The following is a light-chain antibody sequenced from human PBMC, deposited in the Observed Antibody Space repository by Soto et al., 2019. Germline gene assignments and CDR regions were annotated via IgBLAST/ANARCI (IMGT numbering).Light chain of an antibody. Sequence: EIVMTQPPATLSVSPGERATLSCRASQSVSGNLAWYQQKPGQAPRLLIYGASTRATGIPARISGSGSGTEFTLTISTLQSEDFAVYYCQQYNNWPLTFGGGTKVEIK. J-gene: IGKJ4*01. CDR2: GAS. V-gene: IGKV3-15*01. CDR3: QQYNNWPLT. CDR1: QSVSGN.